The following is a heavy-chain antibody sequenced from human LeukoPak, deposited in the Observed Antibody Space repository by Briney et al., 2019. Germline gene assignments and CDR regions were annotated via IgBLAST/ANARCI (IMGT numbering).Heavy chain of an antibody. CDR2: IYYSGST. D-gene: IGHD5-24*01. CDR3: ARGGRDGYNNFDY. V-gene: IGHV4-59*01. CDR1: GGSISSYY. J-gene: IGHJ4*02. Sequence: PWETLSLTCTVSGGSISSYYWSWIRQPPGKGLEWIGYIYYSGSTNYNPSLKSRVTISGDTSKNQFSLKLSSVTAADTAVYYCARGGRDGYNNFDYWGQGTLVTVSS.